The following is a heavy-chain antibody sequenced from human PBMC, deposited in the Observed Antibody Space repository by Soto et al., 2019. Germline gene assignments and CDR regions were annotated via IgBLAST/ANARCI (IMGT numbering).Heavy chain of an antibody. D-gene: IGHD6-6*01. CDR2: IYYSGRT. CDR3: ARGRYSSSSNWFDP. V-gene: IGHV4-31*03. Sequence: QVQLQESGPGLVKPSQTLSLTCTVSGGSISSGGYYWTWIRQHPGKGLEWIGYIYYSGRTYYNPSIKSRVTISVDTSKNQFSLKLSSVTAADTAVYYCARGRYSSSSNWFDPWGQGTLVTVSS. CDR1: GGSISSGGYY. J-gene: IGHJ5*02.